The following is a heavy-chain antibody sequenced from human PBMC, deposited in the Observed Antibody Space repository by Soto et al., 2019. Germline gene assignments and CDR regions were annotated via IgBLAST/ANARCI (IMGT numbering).Heavy chain of an antibody. CDR1: GGSISSGDDS. V-gene: IGHV4-61*08. J-gene: IGHJ6*02. CDR3: ARLNGYCISTNCHGYYGMDV. CDR2: IYYTGNT. D-gene: IGHD2-2*01. Sequence: SETLSLTCAVSGGSISSGDDSWSWIRQPPGKGLEWIGSIYYTGNTNYNPSLMSRVTISVDTSKNQFSLKLSSVTAADTAVYYCARLNGYCISTNCHGYYGMDVWGQGTTVTVSS.